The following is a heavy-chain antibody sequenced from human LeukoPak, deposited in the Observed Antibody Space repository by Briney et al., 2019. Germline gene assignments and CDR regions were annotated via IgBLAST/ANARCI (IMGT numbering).Heavy chain of an antibody. J-gene: IGHJ3*02. V-gene: IGHV3-7*01. CDR3: ARLQYYYDSSDYYNDAFDI. Sequence: PGGSLRLSCAASRFTFSSYWMSWVRQAPGKGLEWVANIKQDGSEKYYVDSVKGRFTISRDNAKNSLFLQMNSLRAEDTAVYYCARLQYYYDSSDYYNDAFDIWGQGTMVTVSS. CDR2: IKQDGSEK. CDR1: RFTFSSYW. D-gene: IGHD3-22*01.